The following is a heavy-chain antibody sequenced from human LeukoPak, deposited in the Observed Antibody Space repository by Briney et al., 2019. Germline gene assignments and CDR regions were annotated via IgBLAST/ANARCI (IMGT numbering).Heavy chain of an antibody. J-gene: IGHJ3*01. D-gene: IGHD3-22*01. Sequence: AAVKVSCKTSGYTPTNYDIHWVRQATGQGLAWVGWINPNSGETVYAQKFQGRVTITRNTSIGTAYVELSGLRSDDTAVYYCARGRRGRQTVVVIPDAFDLWGQGTMVTVSS. CDR1: GYTPTNYD. CDR3: ARGRRGRQTVVVIPDAFDL. CDR2: INPNSGET. V-gene: IGHV1-8*03.